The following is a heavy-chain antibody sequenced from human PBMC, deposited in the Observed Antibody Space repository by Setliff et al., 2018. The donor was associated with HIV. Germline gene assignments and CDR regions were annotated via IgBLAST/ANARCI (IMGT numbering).Heavy chain of an antibody. Sequence: SETLSLTCAVSGGSINSGGFYWNWIRQHPENGLEWMGSMYYSGSTYYNPSFKSRLTISVDASKNQFSLKLNSVTAADTAVYYCARDYRGVGATGFDRWGQGTLVTVSS. J-gene: IGHJ4*02. CDR2: MYYSGST. V-gene: IGHV4-31*11. CDR3: ARDYRGVGATGFDR. D-gene: IGHD1-26*01. CDR1: GGSINSGGFY.